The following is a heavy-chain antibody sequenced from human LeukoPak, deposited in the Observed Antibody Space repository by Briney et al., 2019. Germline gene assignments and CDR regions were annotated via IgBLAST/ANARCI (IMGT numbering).Heavy chain of an antibody. J-gene: IGHJ4*02. CDR3: ARETYSSSRAGGY. CDR2: IYHSGST. D-gene: IGHD6-13*01. V-gene: IGHV4-4*02. Sequence: PSETLSLTCTVSGGSISSSNWWSRVRQPPGKGLEWIGEIYHSGSTNYNPSLKSRVTISVDKSKNQFSLKLGSVTAADTAVYYCARETYSSSRAGGYWGQGTLVTVSS. CDR1: GGSISSSNW.